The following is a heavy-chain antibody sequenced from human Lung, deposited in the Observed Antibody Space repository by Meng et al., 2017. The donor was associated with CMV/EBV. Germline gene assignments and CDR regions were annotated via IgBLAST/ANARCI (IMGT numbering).Heavy chain of an antibody. D-gene: IGHD2-2*01. V-gene: IGHV1-18*01. CDR1: GYTFTDYG. CDR2: ISAYNGDT. Sequence: ASVXVSCKASGYTFTDYGISWVRRAPGQGLEWMGWISAYNGDTNYARNLRGRVTMTTGTSTTTAYMELRSLRSDDTAVYYCARDLQYCGSTSCYDDCFDPXGQGXLVTVSS. J-gene: IGHJ5*02. CDR3: ARDLQYCGSTSCYDDCFDP.